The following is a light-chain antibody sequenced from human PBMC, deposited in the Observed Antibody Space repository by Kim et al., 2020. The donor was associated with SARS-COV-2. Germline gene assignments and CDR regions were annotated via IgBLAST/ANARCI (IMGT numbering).Light chain of an antibody. CDR3: QQYNTYYS. J-gene: IGKJ2*03. Sequence: LSASVGDRVTFTCRASQNINTWLAWYQQKPGKAPNLLIYKASSLETGVPSRFSGSGSGTEFTLTISSLQPDDFATYYCQQYNTYYSFGQGTKLEI. CDR1: QNINTW. V-gene: IGKV1-5*03. CDR2: KAS.